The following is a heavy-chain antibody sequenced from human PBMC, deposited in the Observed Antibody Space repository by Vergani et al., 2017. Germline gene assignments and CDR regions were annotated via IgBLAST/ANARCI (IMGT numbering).Heavy chain of an antibody. Sequence: QVQLVQSGAEVKKPGSSVKVSCKASGGTFSSYALNWVRQAPGQGLEWMAWINTYNGNIKYAEKFQGRVTLATDTSTKTAYMELRSLRSDDTAVYYCARGLWFGEFDYWGQGTLVTVSS. V-gene: IGHV1-18*01. CDR1: GGTFSSYA. D-gene: IGHD3-10*01. J-gene: IGHJ4*02. CDR2: INTYNGNI. CDR3: ARGLWFGEFDY.